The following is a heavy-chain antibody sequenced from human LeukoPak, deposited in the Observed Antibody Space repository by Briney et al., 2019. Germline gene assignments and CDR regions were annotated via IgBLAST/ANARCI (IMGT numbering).Heavy chain of an antibody. CDR3: ARGGGLDV. D-gene: IGHD3-16*01. Sequence: GSLRLSCAASRFTFSSYWMNWARQAPGKGLEWVASINHNGNVNYYVDSVKGRFTISRNNAKNSLYLQMSNLRAEDTAVYFCARGGGLDVWGQGATVNVSS. J-gene: IGHJ6*02. V-gene: IGHV3-7*03. CDR1: RFTFSSYW. CDR2: INHNGNVN.